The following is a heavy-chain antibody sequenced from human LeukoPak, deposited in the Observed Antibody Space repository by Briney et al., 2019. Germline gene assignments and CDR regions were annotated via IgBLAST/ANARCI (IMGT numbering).Heavy chain of an antibody. CDR1: GYTFTSYG. CDR2: ISAYNGNT. D-gene: IGHD2-15*01. V-gene: IGHV1-18*01. Sequence: GASVKVSCKASGYTFTSYGISWVRQAPGQGLEWMGWISAYNGNTNYAQKFQGRVTMTEDTSTDTAYMELSSLRSEDTAVYYCATGVRYCSGGSCLSLDAFDIWGQGTMVTVSS. J-gene: IGHJ3*02. CDR3: ATGVRYCSGGSCLSLDAFDI.